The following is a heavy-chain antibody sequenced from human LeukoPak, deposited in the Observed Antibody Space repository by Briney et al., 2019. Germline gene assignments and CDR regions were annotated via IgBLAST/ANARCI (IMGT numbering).Heavy chain of an antibody. CDR3: ARGGYYYDSSGYYSLDY. V-gene: IGHV4-39*07. CDR1: GVSISSSSYY. D-gene: IGHD3-22*01. J-gene: IGHJ4*02. CDR2: IYYSGST. Sequence: SETLSLTCTVSGVSISSSSYYWGWIRQPPGKGLEWIGTIYYSGSTYYNPSLKSRVTISVDTSKNQFSLKLSSVTAADTAVYYCARGGYYYDSSGYYSLDYWGQGTLVTVSS.